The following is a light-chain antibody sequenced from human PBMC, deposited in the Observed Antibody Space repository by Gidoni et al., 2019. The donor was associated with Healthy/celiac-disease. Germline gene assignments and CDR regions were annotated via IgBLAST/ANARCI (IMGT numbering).Light chain of an antibody. V-gene: IGKV1-5*01. CDR2: DAS. Sequence: DLHMPQSPSTLSASVGYRVTITCRASQSISNWLDWYQQKPGKAPKILIYDASSLESGVPSRFSGSGSGTEFTLTISSLQPDDCATYYCQQYNSYSPLTFGGGTKVEIK. CDR1: QSISNW. J-gene: IGKJ4*01. CDR3: QQYNSYSPLT.